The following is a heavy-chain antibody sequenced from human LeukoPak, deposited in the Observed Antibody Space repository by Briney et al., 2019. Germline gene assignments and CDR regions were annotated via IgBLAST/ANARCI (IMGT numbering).Heavy chain of an antibody. V-gene: IGHV4-39*07. CDR3: ARKQSGTMYDV. D-gene: IGHD1-7*01. CDR1: DGSISSSSYY. J-gene: IGHJ4*02. CDR2: FYSGGSA. Sequence: SETLSLTCIVPDGSISSSSYYWAWIRQPPGKGLEWIGTFYSGGSAYYNPSLTSRVSISKDTSDKQFSLRLYSVTAADTAVYHCARKQSGTMYDVWGQGTQVTVSS.